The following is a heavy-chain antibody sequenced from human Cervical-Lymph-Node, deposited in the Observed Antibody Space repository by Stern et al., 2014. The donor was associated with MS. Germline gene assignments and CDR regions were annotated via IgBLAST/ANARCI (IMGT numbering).Heavy chain of an antibody. V-gene: IGHV4-59*02. D-gene: IGHD2-21*02. CDR1: GGAVSDYY. J-gene: IGHJ2*01. CDR2: ISDTGTT. CDR3: ARDPSTTASDWFFDL. Sequence: QVQLQESGPGLVKPSETLSLTCTVSGGAVSDYYWTWIRQRPGKGLEWIGYISDTGTTNYNPSLHSRCTITLDTSQNQVSLRLRSVTAADTAVYYCARDPSTTASDWFFDLWGRGSLVTVSS.